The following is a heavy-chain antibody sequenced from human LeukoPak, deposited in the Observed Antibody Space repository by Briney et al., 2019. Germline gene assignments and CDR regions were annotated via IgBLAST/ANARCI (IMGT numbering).Heavy chain of an antibody. Sequence: GGSLRLSCAASGFTFSSYAMSWVRQAPGKGLEWVSAISGSGGSTYYADSVKGRFTISRDNSKNTLYLQMNSLRAEDTAVYYCAKDPYGSYAVTYYFDHWGQGTLVTVSS. V-gene: IGHV3-23*01. D-gene: IGHD2-15*01. CDR1: GFTFSSYA. CDR3: AKDPYGSYAVTYYFDH. J-gene: IGHJ4*02. CDR2: ISGSGGST.